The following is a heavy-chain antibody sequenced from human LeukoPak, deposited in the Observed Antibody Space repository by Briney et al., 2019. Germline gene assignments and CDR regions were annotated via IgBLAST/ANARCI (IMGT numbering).Heavy chain of an antibody. V-gene: IGHV3-74*01. Sequence: GGSLRLSCAASGFTFSSYWMHWVRQAPGKGLVWVSRINSDGSSTSYADSVKGRFTISRDNSKNTLYLQMNSLRAEDTAVYYCASVETTNYFYYFYMDVWGKGTTVTVSS. J-gene: IGHJ6*03. D-gene: IGHD1-7*01. CDR1: GFTFSSYW. CDR3: ASVETTNYFYYFYMDV. CDR2: INSDGSST.